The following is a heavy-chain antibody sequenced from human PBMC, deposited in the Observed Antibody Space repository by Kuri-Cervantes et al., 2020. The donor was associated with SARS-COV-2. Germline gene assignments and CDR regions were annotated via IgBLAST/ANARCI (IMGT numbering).Heavy chain of an antibody. CDR3: AKDRNWNYGNWFDP. V-gene: IGHV3-23*01. CDR2: IGGSGGSS. D-gene: IGHD1-7*01. Sequence: GGSLRLSCAASGLTFSSYAMTWVRQAPGKGLEWVSDIGGSGGSSNYADSVKGRFIISRDNSKNTLYLQMNSLGAEDTAVYYCAKDRNWNYGNWFDPWGQGTLVTVSS. J-gene: IGHJ5*02. CDR1: GLTFSSYA.